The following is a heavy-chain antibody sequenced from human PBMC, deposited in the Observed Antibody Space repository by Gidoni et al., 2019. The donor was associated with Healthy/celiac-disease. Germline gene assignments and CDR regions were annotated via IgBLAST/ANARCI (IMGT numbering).Heavy chain of an antibody. Sequence: QVQLVESGGGVVQHWRSRRLSCAASGFTFSSSGLHWVRKAPGKGMEWVAGIWYDGSNKYYADSVKGRFTISRDNSKNTLYLQMNSLRAEDTAVYDCARAKGPFDYWGQGTLVTVSS. CDR3: ARAKGPFDY. CDR1: GFTFSSSG. J-gene: IGHJ4*02. V-gene: IGHV3-33*01. CDR2: IWYDGSNK.